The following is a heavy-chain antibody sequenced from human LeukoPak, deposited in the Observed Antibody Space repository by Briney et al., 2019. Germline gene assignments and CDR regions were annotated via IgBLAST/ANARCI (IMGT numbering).Heavy chain of an antibody. D-gene: IGHD6-19*01. CDR1: GGSFSGYY. Sequence: PSETLSLTCAVYGGSFSGYYWSWIRQPPGKGLEWIGYIYYSGSTNYNPSLKSRVTISVDTSKNQFSLKLSSVTAADTAVYYCARELESSGWYGSYWYFDLWGRGTLVTVSS. J-gene: IGHJ2*01. CDR2: IYYSGST. CDR3: ARELESSGWYGSYWYFDL. V-gene: IGHV4-59*01.